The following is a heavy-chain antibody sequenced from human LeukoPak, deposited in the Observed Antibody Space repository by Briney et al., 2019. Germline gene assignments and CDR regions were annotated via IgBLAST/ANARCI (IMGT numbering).Heavy chain of an antibody. CDR3: ARDGSQYCSSTSCSSGYYYCYMDV. D-gene: IGHD2-2*01. V-gene: IGHV3-9*01. CDR1: GFTFDDYA. CDR2: ISSNSNNM. J-gene: IGHJ6*03. Sequence: PGRSLRLSCAASGFTFDDYAMHWVRQAPGKGLEWVSSISSNSNNMGYADSVKGRFTISRDNAKNSLYLQMNSLRAEDTAVYYCARDGSQYCSSTSCSSGYYYCYMDVWGKGTTVTVSS.